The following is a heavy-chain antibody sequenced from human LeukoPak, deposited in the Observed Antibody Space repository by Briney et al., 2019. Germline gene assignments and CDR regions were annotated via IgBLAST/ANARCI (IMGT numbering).Heavy chain of an antibody. CDR3: ARDNDKVVDH. V-gene: IGHV1-18*01. D-gene: IGHD1-1*01. Sequence: ASVKVSCKTSGYTFSNYGIGWVRQAPGQGLEWMGWITAYNGNRLYAQRFQGRITLTTDTSTSTSYMELRSLEYDDTAIYYCARDNDKVVDHWGQGTLVTVSS. J-gene: IGHJ4*01. CDR1: GYTFSNYG. CDR2: ITAYNGNR.